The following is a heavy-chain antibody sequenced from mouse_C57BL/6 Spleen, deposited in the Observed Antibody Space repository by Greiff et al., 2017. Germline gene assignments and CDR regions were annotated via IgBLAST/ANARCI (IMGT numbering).Heavy chain of an antibody. Sequence: QVQLQQSGPELVKPGASVKISCKASGYAFSSSWMNWVKQRPGKGLEWIGRIYPGDGDTNYTGKFKGKATLTADQSSGTAYLQLSSLTSEDSAVYVCARMEGNYPWYFDVWGTGTTVTVSS. J-gene: IGHJ1*03. V-gene: IGHV1-82*01. CDR2: IYPGDGDT. D-gene: IGHD2-1*01. CDR1: GYAFSSSW. CDR3: ARMEGNYPWYFDV.